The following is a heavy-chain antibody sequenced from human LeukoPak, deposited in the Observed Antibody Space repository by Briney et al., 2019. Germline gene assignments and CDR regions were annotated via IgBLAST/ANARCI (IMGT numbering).Heavy chain of an antibody. J-gene: IGHJ4*02. V-gene: IGHV3-21*01. D-gene: IGHD3-22*01. Sequence: GGSLRLSCAASGFTFSSYSMNWVRQAPGKGLEWVSSISSSSSYIYYANSVKGRFTISRDNAYNPLYLQMDSLRVEDTAVYYCARDGRWINYYDGSSPVWGQGIMVTVSS. CDR1: GFTFSSYS. CDR3: ARDGRWINYYDGSSPV. CDR2: ISSSSSYI.